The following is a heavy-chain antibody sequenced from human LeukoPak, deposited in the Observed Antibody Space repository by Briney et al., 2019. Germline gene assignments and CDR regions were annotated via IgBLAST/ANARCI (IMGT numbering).Heavy chain of an antibody. CDR3: ARDGRATMVRGVIDSTPPNWFDP. J-gene: IGHJ5*02. V-gene: IGHV4-61*01. Sequence: SETLSLTCTVAGGSVSSGSYYWSWIRQPPGKGLECIGYIYYSGSTNYNPSLKSRVTISVDTSKNQFSLKLSSVTAADTAVYYCARDGRATMVRGVIDSTPPNWFDPWGQGTLVTVSS. CDR1: GGSVSSGSYY. CDR2: IYYSGST. D-gene: IGHD3-10*01.